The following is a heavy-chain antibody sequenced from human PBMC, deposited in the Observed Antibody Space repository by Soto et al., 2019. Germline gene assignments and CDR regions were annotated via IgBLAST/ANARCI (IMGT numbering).Heavy chain of an antibody. CDR1: GFLFSSYW. CDR2: MNEYGSER. J-gene: IGHJ4*02. CDR3: AKGGRQWLVTSDFNY. Sequence: GGSLRVSCSASGFLFSSYWRSWLRQTPGKGLEWVASMNEYGSERYHADSVKGRFTISRDSSKNTVSLEMTSLRAEDTAVYYSAKGGRQWLVTSDFNYWGQGALVTVSS. D-gene: IGHD6-19*01. V-gene: IGHV3-7*04.